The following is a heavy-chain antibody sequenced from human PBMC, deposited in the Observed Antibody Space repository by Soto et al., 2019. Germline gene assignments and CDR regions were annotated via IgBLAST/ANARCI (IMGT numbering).Heavy chain of an antibody. CDR2: IGTAGDT. D-gene: IGHD5-18*01. V-gene: IGHV3-13*01. J-gene: IGHJ6*02. CDR3: ARVLGGYSYGFYGMDV. Sequence: HPGGSLRLSCAASGFIFSSYDMHWVRQSTGKGLEWVAAIGTAGDTHYPDSVKGRFIIYRENAKNTLYLQMNSLRAGDMAVYYCARVLGGYSYGFYGMDVWGQGTTVTVS. CDR1: GFIFSSYD.